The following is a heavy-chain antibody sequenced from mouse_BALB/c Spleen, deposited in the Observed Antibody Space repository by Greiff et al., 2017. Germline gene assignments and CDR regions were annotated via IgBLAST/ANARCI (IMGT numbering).Heavy chain of an antibody. V-gene: IGHV14-4*02. CDR3: NAGGNSYYFDY. CDR1: GFNIKDYY. D-gene: IGHD2-1*01. Sequence: VHVKQSGAELVRSGASVKLSCTASGFNIKDYYMHWVKQRPEQGLEWIGWIDPENGDTEYAPKFQGKATMTADTSSNTAYLQLSSLTSEDTAVYYCNAGGNSYYFDYWGQGTTLTVSS. J-gene: IGHJ2*01. CDR2: IDPENGDT.